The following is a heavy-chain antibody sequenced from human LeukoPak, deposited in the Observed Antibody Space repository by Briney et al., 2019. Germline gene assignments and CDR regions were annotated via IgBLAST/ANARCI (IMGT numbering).Heavy chain of an antibody. V-gene: IGHV4-31*03. D-gene: IGHD3-16*02. J-gene: IGHJ4*02. Sequence: SQTLSLTCTVSGGSISSGGYYWSWIRQHPGKGLEWIGYIYYSGSTYYNPSLKSRVTISVDTSKNQFSLKLSSVTAADTAVYYCARGRVGQENYVWGSYRKLYYFDYWGQGTLVTVSS. CDR3: ARGRVGQENYVWGSYRKLYYFDY. CDR1: GGSISSGGYY. CDR2: IYYSGST.